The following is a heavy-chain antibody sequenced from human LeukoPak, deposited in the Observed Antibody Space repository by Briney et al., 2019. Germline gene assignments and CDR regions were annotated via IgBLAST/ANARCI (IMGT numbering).Heavy chain of an antibody. J-gene: IGHJ4*02. Sequence: SETLSLTCTVSGGSISSGSYYWSWIRQPAGKGLEWIGRIYTSGSTNYNPSLKSRVTISVDMPKNQFSLKLSSVTAADTAVYYCARGSGGWELLDYWGQGTLVTVSS. CDR2: IYTSGST. CDR3: ARGSGGWELLDY. CDR1: GGSISSGSYY. V-gene: IGHV4-61*02. D-gene: IGHD1-26*01.